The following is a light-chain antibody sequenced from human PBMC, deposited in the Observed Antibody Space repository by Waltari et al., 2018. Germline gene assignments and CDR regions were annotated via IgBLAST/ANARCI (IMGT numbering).Light chain of an antibody. Sequence: QSVLKQPPSVSGAPGQRVTISCTGTRSNIGAGYDVHWYQQLPGTAPKLPIFANTTRPSRFPGRFSGSKSGTSASLAITGLQSEDEADYYCQSYDSSLSGSYVFGTGTKVTVL. CDR3: QSYDSSLSGSYV. J-gene: IGLJ1*01. CDR1: RSNIGAGYD. V-gene: IGLV1-40*01. CDR2: ANT.